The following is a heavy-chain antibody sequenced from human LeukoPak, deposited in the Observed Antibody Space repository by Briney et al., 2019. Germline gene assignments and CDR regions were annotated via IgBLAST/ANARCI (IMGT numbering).Heavy chain of an antibody. J-gene: IGHJ5*02. CDR1: GGSISSGDYY. V-gene: IGHV4-30-4*08. CDR3: ARGIVVPAAMGFDP. Sequence: PSETLSLTCTVSGGSISSGDYYWSWIRQPPGKGLEWIGYIYYSGSTYYNPSLKSRDTISVDTSKNQFSLKLSSVTAADTAVYYCARGIVVPAAMGFDPWGQGTLVTVSS. D-gene: IGHD2-2*01. CDR2: IYYSGST.